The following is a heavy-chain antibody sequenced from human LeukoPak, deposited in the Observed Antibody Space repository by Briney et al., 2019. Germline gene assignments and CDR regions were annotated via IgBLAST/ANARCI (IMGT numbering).Heavy chain of an antibody. CDR2: INTDSSDI. CDR3: ARDTFQPGLIDS. J-gene: IGHJ4*02. V-gene: IGHV3-21*06. D-gene: IGHD2-2*01. CDR1: GFTFSRFA. Sequence: GGSLRLSCAACGFTFSRFAMNWVRQAPGKGLEWVPYINTDSSDIHYADSVKVRFTISRDNPRNTLHLQLSRLRADDSAVYYCARDTFQPGLIDSWGQGTLVTVSS.